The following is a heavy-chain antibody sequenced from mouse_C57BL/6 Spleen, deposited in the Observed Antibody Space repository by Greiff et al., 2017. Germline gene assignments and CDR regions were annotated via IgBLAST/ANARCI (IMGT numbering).Heavy chain of an antibody. CDR3: ARKVGRGYFDY. CDR2: ISNGGGST. CDR1: GFTFSDYY. D-gene: IGHD4-1*01. Sequence: EVQGVESGGGLVQPGGSLKLSCAASGFTFSDYYMYWVRQTPEKRLEWVAYISNGGGSTYYPDTVKGRFTITRDKAKNTLYLQMNRVKSEDTAMYYCARKVGRGYFDYWGQGTTLTVSS. V-gene: IGHV5-12*01. J-gene: IGHJ2*01.